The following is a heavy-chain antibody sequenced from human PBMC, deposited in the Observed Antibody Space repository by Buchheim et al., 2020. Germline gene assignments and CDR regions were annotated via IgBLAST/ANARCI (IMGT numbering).Heavy chain of an antibody. CDR3: AKDGPWEQLSYYYYYYGMDV. Sequence: QVQLVESGGGVVQPGRSLRLSCAASGFTFSSYGMHWVRQAPGKGLEWVAVISYDGSNKYYADSVKGRFTISRDNSKNTLYLQMNSLRAEDTAVYYCAKDGPWEQLSYYYYYYGMDVWGQGTT. CDR2: ISYDGSNK. D-gene: IGHD6-6*01. V-gene: IGHV3-30*18. CDR1: GFTFSSYG. J-gene: IGHJ6*02.